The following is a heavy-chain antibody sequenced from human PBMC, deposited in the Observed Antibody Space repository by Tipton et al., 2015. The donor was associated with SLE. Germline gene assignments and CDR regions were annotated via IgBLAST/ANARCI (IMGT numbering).Heavy chain of an antibody. CDR2: IWYDGSNK. CDR1: GFTFSSYG. CDR3: ARDGNYDSSGYYNPGWYFDL. J-gene: IGHJ2*01. V-gene: IGHV3-33*01. Sequence: SLRLSCAASGFTFSSYGMHWVRQAPGKGLERVAVIWYDGSNKYYADSVKGRFTISRDNSKNTLYLQMNSLRAEDTAVYYCARDGNYDSSGYYNPGWYFDLWGRGTLVTVSS. D-gene: IGHD3-22*01.